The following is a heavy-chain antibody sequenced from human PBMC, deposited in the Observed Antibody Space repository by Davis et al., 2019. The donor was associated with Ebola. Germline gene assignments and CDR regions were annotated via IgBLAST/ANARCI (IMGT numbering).Heavy chain of an antibody. V-gene: IGHV3-23*01. CDR1: GFTSSSYA. CDR2: ISAIGGDT. J-gene: IGHJ1*01. D-gene: IGHD4-17*01. CDR3: AKLDYNDSYFQD. Sequence: GGSLRLSCAASGFTSSSYAMSWVRQAPGKGLEWVSRISAIGGDTYYADSVKGRFTISRDNSKNTLNLQMNSLRAEDTAIYYCAKLDYNDSYFQDWGQGTLVTVSS.